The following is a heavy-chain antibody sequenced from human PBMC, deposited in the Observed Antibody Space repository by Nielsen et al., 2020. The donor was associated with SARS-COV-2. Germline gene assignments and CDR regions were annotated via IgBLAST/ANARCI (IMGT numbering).Heavy chain of an antibody. D-gene: IGHD6-6*01. J-gene: IGHJ6*02. Sequence: WVRQAPGQGLEWMGRINPNSGGTNYAQKFQGRVTMTSDTSISTAYMELSRLRSDDTAVYYCARVEGGAARSRGQRYYYYYGMDVWGQGTTVTVSS. V-gene: IGHV1-2*06. CDR3: ARVEGGAARSRGQRYYYYYGMDV. CDR2: INPNSGGT.